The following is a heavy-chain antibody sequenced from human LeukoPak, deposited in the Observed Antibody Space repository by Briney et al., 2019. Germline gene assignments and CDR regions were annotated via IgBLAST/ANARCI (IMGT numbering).Heavy chain of an antibody. Sequence: GGSLRLSCAASGFTFSTYAMSWVRQAPGKGLEWVSAIGGSGGSTYYADSVKGRFSISRDNAKNSLYLQMNSLRAEDTAVYYCARDPYDILTGSPDDAFDIWGQGTMVTVSS. CDR2: IGGSGGST. CDR1: GFTFSTYA. V-gene: IGHV3-23*01. CDR3: ARDPYDILTGSPDDAFDI. D-gene: IGHD3-9*01. J-gene: IGHJ3*02.